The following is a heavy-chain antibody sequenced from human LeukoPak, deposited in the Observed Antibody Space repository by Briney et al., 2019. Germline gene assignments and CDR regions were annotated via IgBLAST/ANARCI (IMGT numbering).Heavy chain of an antibody. CDR3: ARIQTIRFLEWLSSADYGMDV. J-gene: IGHJ6*02. Sequence: GGSLRLSCEASGLSFTNAWLSWVRQAPGKGLEWVARIKGKPDGGTTDYAAPVKGRFTISRDNSKNTLYLQMNSLRAEDTAVYYCARIQTIRFLEWLSSADYGMDVWGQGTTVTVSS. CDR1: GLSFTNAW. D-gene: IGHD3-3*01. CDR2: IKGKPDGGTT. V-gene: IGHV3-15*01.